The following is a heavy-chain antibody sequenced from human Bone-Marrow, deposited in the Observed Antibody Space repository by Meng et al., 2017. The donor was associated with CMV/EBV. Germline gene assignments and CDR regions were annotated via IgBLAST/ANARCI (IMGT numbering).Heavy chain of an antibody. CDR2: IWYDGSNK. Sequence: GESLKISCAASGFTFSSYGMHWVRQAPGKGLEWVAVIWYDGSNKYYADSVKGRFTISRDNSKNTLYLQMNSLRAEDTAVYYCARVSGYCSSTSCYPCFAYWGHGTLVTVSS. J-gene: IGHJ4*01. CDR1: GFTFSSYG. CDR3: ARVSGYCSSTSCYPCFAY. D-gene: IGHD2-2*01. V-gene: IGHV3-33*01.